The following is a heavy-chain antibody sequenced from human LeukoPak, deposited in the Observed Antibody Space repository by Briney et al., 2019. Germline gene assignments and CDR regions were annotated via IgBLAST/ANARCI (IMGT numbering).Heavy chain of an antibody. CDR2: IYTSGST. Sequence: PSETLSLTCTVSGGSISSGSYYWSWIRQPAGKGLEWIGRIYTSGSTNYNPSLKSRVTISVDTSKNQFSLKLSSVTAADTAVYYCARERGYSPILNYYYYMDVWGKGTTVTVSS. D-gene: IGHD3-22*01. J-gene: IGHJ6*03. CDR3: ARERGYSPILNYYYYMDV. V-gene: IGHV4-61*02. CDR1: GGSISSGSYY.